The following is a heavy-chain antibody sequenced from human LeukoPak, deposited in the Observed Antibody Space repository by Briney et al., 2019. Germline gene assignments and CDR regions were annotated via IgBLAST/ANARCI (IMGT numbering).Heavy chain of an antibody. J-gene: IGHJ4*02. Sequence: ASVKVSCKASGYTFTSFGISWVRQAPGQGLEWMGWISTYNGSTNYAQKLQGRVTMTTDTSTSTAYMELRSLRSDDTAVYYCARVHYDILTGYSSFDYWGQGTLVTVSS. D-gene: IGHD3-9*01. CDR1: GYTFTSFG. V-gene: IGHV1-18*01. CDR3: ARVHYDILTGYSSFDY. CDR2: ISTYNGST.